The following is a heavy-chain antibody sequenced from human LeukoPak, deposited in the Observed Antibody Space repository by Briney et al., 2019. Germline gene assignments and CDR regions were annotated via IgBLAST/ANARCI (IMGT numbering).Heavy chain of an antibody. D-gene: IGHD3-10*01. CDR2: FDPEDGET. CDR1: GYTLTELS. Sequence: ASVKVSCKVSGYTLTELSMHWVRQAPGKGLEWMGGFDPEDGETIYAQKFQGRVTMTEDTSTDTAYMELSSLRSEDTAVYYCATSELLLWFGELPAFDYWGQGTLVTVSS. J-gene: IGHJ4*02. V-gene: IGHV1-24*01. CDR3: ATSELLLWFGELPAFDY.